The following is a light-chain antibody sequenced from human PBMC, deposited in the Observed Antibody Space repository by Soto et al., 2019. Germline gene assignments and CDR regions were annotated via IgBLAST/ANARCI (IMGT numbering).Light chain of an antibody. J-gene: IGKJ2*01. CDR2: GAS. Sequence: EIVLTQSPGTLSLSPGERATLSCRASQSVSSSYLAWYQQKPGQAPRLLIYGASSRATGIPARFSGSGSGTDFTLTISRLEPKDFAVYYCQQYGSSPYTFGQGTKLEIK. CDR3: QQYGSSPYT. CDR1: QSVSSSY. V-gene: IGKV3-20*01.